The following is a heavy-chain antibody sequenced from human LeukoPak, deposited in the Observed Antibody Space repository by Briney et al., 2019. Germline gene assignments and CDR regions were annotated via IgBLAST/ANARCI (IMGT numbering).Heavy chain of an antibody. Sequence: GASGKVSCKASGYTFTSYGISWVRQAPGQGLEWMGWISAYNGNTNYAQKLQGRVTMTTDTSTSTAYMELRSLRSDDTAVYYCARDGYCSGGSCCFLAPFDYWGQGTLVTVSS. V-gene: IGHV1-18*01. CDR3: ARDGYCSGGSCCFLAPFDY. CDR2: ISAYNGNT. J-gene: IGHJ4*02. D-gene: IGHD2-15*01. CDR1: GYTFTSYG.